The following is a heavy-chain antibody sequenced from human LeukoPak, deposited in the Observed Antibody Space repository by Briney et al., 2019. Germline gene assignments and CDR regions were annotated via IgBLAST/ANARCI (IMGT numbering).Heavy chain of an antibody. J-gene: IGHJ6*02. CDR1: GFTFSSYA. D-gene: IGHD2-2*01. CDR3: ARDISVDCSSTSCYLYYYYGMDV. Sequence: GGSLRLSCAASGFTFSSYAMHWVRQAPGKGLECVAVISYDGSNKYYADSVKGRFTISRDNSKNTLYLQMNSLRAEDTAVYYCARDISVDCSSTSCYLYYYYGMDVWGQGTTDTVSS. V-gene: IGHV3-30*04. CDR2: ISYDGSNK.